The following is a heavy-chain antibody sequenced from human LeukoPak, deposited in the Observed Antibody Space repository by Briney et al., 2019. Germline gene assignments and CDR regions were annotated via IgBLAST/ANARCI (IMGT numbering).Heavy chain of an antibody. CDR3: AKDGYSSPDWYFDL. CDR1: GFTFSSYA. D-gene: IGHD5-12*01. V-gene: IGHV3-23*01. J-gene: IGHJ2*01. Sequence: GGSLRLSCAASGFTFSSYAMSWVRQAPGKGLEWVSVISGSGGSTYYADSVKGRFTISRDNSKNTLYLQMNSLRAEDMALYYRAKDGYSSPDWYFDLWGRGTLVTVSS. CDR2: ISGSGGST.